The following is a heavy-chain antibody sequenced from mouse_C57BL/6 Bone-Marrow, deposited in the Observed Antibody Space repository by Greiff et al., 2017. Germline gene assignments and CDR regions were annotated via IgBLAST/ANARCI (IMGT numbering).Heavy chain of an antibody. V-gene: IGHV1-55*01. CDR3: ARSGPLGRSFDY. CDR2: IYPTSGRT. CDR1: GYTFTSYW. D-gene: IGHD4-1*01. Sequence: QVQLQQPGAELVKPGASVKMSCKASGYTFTSYWITWVKQRPGQGLEWIGDIYPTSGRTNYNEKFTGKAILTVATSSNTAYMQLSSLTSEDSAVFYCARSGPLGRSFDYWGQGTTLSVSS. J-gene: IGHJ2*01.